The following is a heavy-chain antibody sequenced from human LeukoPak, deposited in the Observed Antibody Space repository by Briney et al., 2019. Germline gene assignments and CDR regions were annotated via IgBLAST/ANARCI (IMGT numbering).Heavy chain of an antibody. J-gene: IGHJ4*02. Sequence: PGRSLRLSCAASRLTFSXXXXXXXXXXPXXXLXXXXXIPYDGNNKYYADSVRGRFTISRDNSKNTPYLQMNSLRPEDTAVYYCASSRFDWLPYFEYWGQGTLVTVSS. V-gene: IGHV3-30-3*01. CDR1: RLTFSXXX. CDR2: IPYDGNNK. D-gene: IGHD3-9*01. CDR3: ASSRFDWLPYFEY.